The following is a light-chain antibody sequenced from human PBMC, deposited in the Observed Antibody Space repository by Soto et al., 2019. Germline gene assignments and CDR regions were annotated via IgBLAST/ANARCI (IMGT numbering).Light chain of an antibody. CDR2: GAS. V-gene: IGKV3-20*01. Sequence: EVVLTQSPVTLSLSPGERATLSCRASQGVSSSYLAWYQQKPGQAPRLLTYGASSRATGIPDRFSGSGFGTDFTLTISRLEPEDFAVYFCQQYDTSIWAYTFGQGTKLEIK. J-gene: IGKJ2*01. CDR1: QGVSSSY. CDR3: QQYDTSIWAYT.